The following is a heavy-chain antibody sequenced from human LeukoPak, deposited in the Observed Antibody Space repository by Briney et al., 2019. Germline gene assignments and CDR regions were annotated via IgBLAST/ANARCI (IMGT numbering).Heavy chain of an antibody. Sequence: GASVKVSRKASGYTFTSYDINWVRQATGQGLEWMGWMNPNSGNTGYAQKFQGRVTMTRSTSISTAYMELSSLRSEDTAVYYCARVRGGWNYMDVWGKGTTVTVSS. V-gene: IGHV1-8*01. D-gene: IGHD1-26*01. J-gene: IGHJ6*03. CDR1: GYTFTSYD. CDR3: ARVRGGWNYMDV. CDR2: MNPNSGNT.